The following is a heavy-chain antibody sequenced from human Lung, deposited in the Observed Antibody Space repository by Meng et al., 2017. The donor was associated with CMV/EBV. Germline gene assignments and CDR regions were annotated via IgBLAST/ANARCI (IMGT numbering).Heavy chain of an antibody. D-gene: IGHD3-22*01. CDR2: IRSKAYGGTT. Sequence: GESXKISCTASGFTFGDYAMSWVRQAPGQGLEWVGFIRSKAYGGTTEYAASVKGRFTISRDDSKSIAYLKMNRLKNEDTAVYYCTREPYYYDSSGDYYGFDPWXQGTXVTVSS. CDR1: GFTFGDYA. J-gene: IGHJ5*02. V-gene: IGHV3-49*04. CDR3: TREPYYYDSSGDYYGFDP.